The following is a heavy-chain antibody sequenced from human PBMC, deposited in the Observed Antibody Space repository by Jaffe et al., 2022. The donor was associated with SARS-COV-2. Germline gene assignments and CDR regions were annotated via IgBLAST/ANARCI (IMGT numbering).Heavy chain of an antibody. CDR1: GYSFTSYW. J-gene: IGHJ6*02. CDR3: ARPSHSSSSGYYYYGMDV. Sequence: EVQLVQSGAEVKKPGESLKISCKGSGYSFTSYWIGWVRQMPGKGLEWMGIIYPGDSDTRYSPSFQGQVTISADKSISTAYLQWSSLKASDTAMYYCARPSHSSSSGYYYYGMDVWGQGTTVTVSS. CDR2: IYPGDSDT. V-gene: IGHV5-51*01. D-gene: IGHD6-6*01.